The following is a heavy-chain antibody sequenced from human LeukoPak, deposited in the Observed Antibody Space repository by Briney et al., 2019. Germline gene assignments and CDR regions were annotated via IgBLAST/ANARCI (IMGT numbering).Heavy chain of an antibody. V-gene: IGHV3-9*01. CDR1: GFTFDDYA. J-gene: IGHJ4*02. D-gene: IGHD3-10*01. Sequence: GGSLRLSCAASGFTFDDYAMHWVRQAPGKGLEWVSGISWNSGTIGYADSVKGRFTISRDNAKNSLYLQVNSLRAEDTALYYCAKDKVFGGELDYWGQGTLVTVSS. CDR3: AKDKVFGGELDY. CDR2: ISWNSGTI.